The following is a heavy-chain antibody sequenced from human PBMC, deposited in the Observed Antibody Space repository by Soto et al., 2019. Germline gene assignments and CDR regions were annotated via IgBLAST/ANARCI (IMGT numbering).Heavy chain of an antibody. J-gene: IGHJ4*02. Sequence: SDTLSLTCTVSGGSISTRSSYWGWIRQPPGKGLEWIGYIYHSGSTDYSPSLKSRVTMSVDRSKNQFSLKLNSVTAADTAVYYCARSGYDSSGYPTNFDYWGQGTLVTVTS. V-gene: IGHV4-39*07. CDR3: ARSGYDSSGYPTNFDY. D-gene: IGHD3-22*01. CDR2: IYHSGST. CDR1: GGSISTRSSY.